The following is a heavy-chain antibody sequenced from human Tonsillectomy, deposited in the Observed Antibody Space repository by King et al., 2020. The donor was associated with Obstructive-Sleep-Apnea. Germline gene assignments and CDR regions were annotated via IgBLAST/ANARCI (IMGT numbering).Heavy chain of an antibody. Sequence: QLVQSGGGVVQPGRSLRLSCAASGFTFSSYGMHWVRQAPGKGLEWVAVIWYDGSNKYYADSVKGRFTISRDNSKNTLYLQMNSLRAEDTAVYYCARDFGGTGPLYCSGGRCYSGVGYWGQGTLVTVSS. V-gene: IGHV3-33*01. J-gene: IGHJ4*02. CDR1: GFTFSSYG. CDR2: IWYDGSNK. D-gene: IGHD2-15*01. CDR3: ARDFGGTGPLYCSGGRCYSGVGY.